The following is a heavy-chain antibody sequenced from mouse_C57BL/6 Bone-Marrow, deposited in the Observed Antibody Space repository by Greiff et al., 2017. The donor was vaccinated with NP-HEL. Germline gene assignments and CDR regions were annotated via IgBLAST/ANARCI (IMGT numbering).Heavy chain of an antibody. J-gene: IGHJ2*01. CDR1: GFTFTDYY. CDR3: ARYRDLLLDY. D-gene: IGHD1-1*01. Sequence: EVKLLESGGGLVQPGGSLSLSCAASGFTFTDYYMSWVRQPPGKALEWLGFIRNKANGYTTEYSASVKGRFTISRDNSQSILYLQMNALRAEDSATYYCARYRDLLLDYWGQGTTLTVSS. V-gene: IGHV7-3*01. CDR2: IRNKANGYTT.